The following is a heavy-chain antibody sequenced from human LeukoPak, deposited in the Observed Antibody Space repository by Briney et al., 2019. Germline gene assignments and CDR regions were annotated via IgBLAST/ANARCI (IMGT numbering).Heavy chain of an antibody. CDR2: IYYSGSA. Sequence: SETLSLTCTVSGDSISSYYWGWIRQPPGKGLEWIGSIYYSGSAYYNPSLKSRVTISVDTSKNHFSLELSSVTAADTALYYCARWFRPWGWYGDYWGQGTLVTVSS. V-gene: IGHV4-39*02. D-gene: IGHD6-19*01. J-gene: IGHJ4*02. CDR3: ARWFRPWGWYGDY. CDR1: GDSISSYY.